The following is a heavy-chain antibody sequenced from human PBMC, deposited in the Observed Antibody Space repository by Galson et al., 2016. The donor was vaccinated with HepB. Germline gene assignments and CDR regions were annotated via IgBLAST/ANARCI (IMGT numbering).Heavy chain of an antibody. Sequence: SLRLSCAAWKITMSKYWMSWVRQAPGEGVEWVANIKQDESETYYVDSVKGRFVISRDNDKNSVYLEMNNVRAEDTAVYYCARVCRDCGDSGYRPFDPWGQGTLVTVAA. CDR2: IKQDESET. CDR1: KITMSKYW. D-gene: IGHD2-21*01. J-gene: IGHJ5*02. V-gene: IGHV3-7*01. CDR3: ARVCRDCGDSGYRPFDP.